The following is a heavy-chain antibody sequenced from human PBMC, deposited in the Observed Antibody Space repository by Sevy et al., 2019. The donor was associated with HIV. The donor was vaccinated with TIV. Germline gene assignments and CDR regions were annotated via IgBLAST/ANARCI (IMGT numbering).Heavy chain of an antibody. V-gene: IGHV3-53*01. CDR1: GFTVSNKF. J-gene: IGHJ6*02. D-gene: IGHD3-3*01. CDR3: AKGLIFELSWYGMDV. CDR2: IYSDGNT. Sequence: GGSLRLSCAASGFTVSNKFMNWVRQAPGKGLEWVSVIYSDGNTYYADSVKGRFTISRDNSKNTVHLQMNSLRTEDTAVYYCAKGLIFELSWYGMDVWGQGTTVTVSS.